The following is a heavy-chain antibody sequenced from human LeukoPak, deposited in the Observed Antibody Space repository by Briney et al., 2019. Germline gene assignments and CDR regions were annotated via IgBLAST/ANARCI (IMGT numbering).Heavy chain of an antibody. V-gene: IGHV3-21*01. CDR2: ISSSSSYI. CDR1: GFTFSSYS. J-gene: IGHJ4*02. Sequence: GGSLRLSCAASGFTFSSYSMNWVRQAPGKGLEWVSSISSSSSYIYYADSVKGRFTISRDNAKNSLYLQMNSLRAEDTAVYYCARAPRETDCSGGSCYPTPFDYWGQGTLVTVSS. D-gene: IGHD2-15*01. CDR3: ARAPRETDCSGGSCYPTPFDY.